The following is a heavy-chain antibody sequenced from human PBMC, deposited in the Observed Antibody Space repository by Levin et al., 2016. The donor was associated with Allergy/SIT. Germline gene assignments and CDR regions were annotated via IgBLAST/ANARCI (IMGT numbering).Heavy chain of an antibody. Sequence: GGSLRLSCAASGFTFSSYSMNWVRQAPGKGLEWVSSISSSSSYIYYADSVKGRFTISRDNAKNSLYLQMNSLTAEDTAVYYCARGLPRTANQNLGDYWGQGTLVTVSS. D-gene: IGHD2-8*02. CDR1: GFTFSSYS. CDR3: ARGLPRTANQNLGDY. CDR2: ISSSSSYI. J-gene: IGHJ4*02. V-gene: IGHV3-21*01.